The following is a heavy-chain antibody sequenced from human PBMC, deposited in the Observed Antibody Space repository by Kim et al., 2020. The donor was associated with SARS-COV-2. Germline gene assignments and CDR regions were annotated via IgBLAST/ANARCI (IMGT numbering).Heavy chain of an antibody. V-gene: IGHV3-21*01. CDR3: ASDPPYCSSPSCYIDS. Sequence: GGSLRLSCAASGFTFSTYSMNWVRRAPGKGLERVSSISSSSHIYYADSVKGRFTISRDNAKNSLYLQMNSLRVEDTAVYYCASDPPYCSSPSCYIDSWG. D-gene: IGHD2-2*01. CDR2: ISSSSHI. CDR1: GFTFSTYS. J-gene: IGHJ4*01.